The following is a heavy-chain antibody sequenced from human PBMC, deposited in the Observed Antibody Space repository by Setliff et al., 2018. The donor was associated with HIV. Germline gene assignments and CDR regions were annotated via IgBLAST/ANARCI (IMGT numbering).Heavy chain of an antibody. D-gene: IGHD5-12*01. Sequence: GASVKVSCKVSGYTATELSINWVRQAPGKGPEWMGGFDPEDNKIVYAQKFQGRVTTTEDTSTDTAYMELSSLRPEDTAVYYCATRIRDGHRGYGYFDFWGQGTLVTVSS. CDR1: GYTATELS. V-gene: IGHV1-24*01. CDR3: ATRIRDGHRGYGYFDF. CDR2: FDPEDNKI. J-gene: IGHJ4*02.